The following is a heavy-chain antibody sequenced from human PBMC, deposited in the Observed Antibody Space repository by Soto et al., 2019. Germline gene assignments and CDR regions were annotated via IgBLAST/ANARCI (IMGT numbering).Heavy chain of an antibody. Sequence: GGSLRLSCAASGFTFSSYAMHWVRQAPGKGLEWVAVISYDGSNKYYADSVKGRFTISRDNSKNTLYLQMNSLRAEDTAVYYCARDLFGYCSGGSCRPDYYYYYYGMDVWGQGTTVTVSS. CDR3: ARDLFGYCSGGSCRPDYYYYYYGMDV. V-gene: IGHV3-30-3*01. CDR1: GFTFSSYA. D-gene: IGHD2-15*01. CDR2: ISYDGSNK. J-gene: IGHJ6*02.